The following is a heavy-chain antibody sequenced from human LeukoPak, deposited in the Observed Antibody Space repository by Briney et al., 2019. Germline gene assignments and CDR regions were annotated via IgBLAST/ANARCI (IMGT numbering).Heavy chain of an antibody. V-gene: IGHV1-18*01. CDR2: ISAYNANT. Sequence: ASVKVSCKASGYTFTSYGISWVRQAPGQGLEWMGWISAYNANTNYAQKLQGRVTMTTDTSTSTAYMELRSLRSDDTAVYYCARATPAGYYYGMDVWGQGTTVTVSS. J-gene: IGHJ6*02. CDR1: GYTFTSYG. CDR3: ARATPAGYYYGMDV.